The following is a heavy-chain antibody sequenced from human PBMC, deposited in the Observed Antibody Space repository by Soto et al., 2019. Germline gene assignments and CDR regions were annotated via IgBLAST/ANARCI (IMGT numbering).Heavy chain of an antibody. CDR3: ARHYSSGSRNWFDP. V-gene: IGHV4-39*01. J-gene: IGHJ5*02. D-gene: IGHD6-19*01. CDR1: GGSINSSSYC. CDR2: IYYSGST. Sequence: KASETLSLTCSVSGGSINSSSYCWVGVREPPGKGLEWIGSIYYSGSTYYNPSLRSRVTISVDTSKNQFSLKLSSVTAADTAVFYCARHYSSGSRNWFDPWGQGTLVTVSS.